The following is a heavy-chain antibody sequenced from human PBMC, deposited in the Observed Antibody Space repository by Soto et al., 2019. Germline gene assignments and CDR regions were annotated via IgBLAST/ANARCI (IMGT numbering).Heavy chain of an antibody. D-gene: IGHD2-2*01. J-gene: IGHJ4*02. CDR1: GFAFNNYG. Sequence: ESVRLSCTVSGFAFNNYGINWVRQAPGKGLEWVSSISKSDYTYYSDSVKGRFTISRDNAKNSVSLQMNTLRVEDTAVYYCAREDSIIIPAVSDFWGQGTLVTVSS. CDR2: ISKSDYT. CDR3: AREDSIIIPAVSDF. V-gene: IGHV3-21*01.